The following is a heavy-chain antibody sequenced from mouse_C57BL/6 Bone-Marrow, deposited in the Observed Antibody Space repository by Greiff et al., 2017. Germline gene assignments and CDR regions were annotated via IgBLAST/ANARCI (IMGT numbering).Heavy chain of an antibody. D-gene: IGHD5-1*01. CDR1: GYTFTSYW. CDR2: IYPGSGST. J-gene: IGHJ4*01. V-gene: IGHV1-55*01. Sequence: VQLQQPGAELVKPGASVKMSCKASGYTFTSYWITWVKQRPGQGLEWIGDIYPGSGSTDYNEKFKGKATLTVDTSSSTAYMELHSLTSEDSAVYVCARDLPYYYAMDYWGQGTSVTVSS. CDR3: ARDLPYYYAMDY.